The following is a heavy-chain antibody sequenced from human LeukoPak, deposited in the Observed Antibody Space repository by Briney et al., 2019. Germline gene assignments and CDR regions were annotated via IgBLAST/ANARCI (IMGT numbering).Heavy chain of an antibody. J-gene: IGHJ5*02. Sequence: SETLSLTCAVYGGSFRRYYWSWIRQPPGKGLQWIGEINHNGSTNNNPSLKSRVTISVDRSKNQFSLKLNSVTAADTAVYYCARASQLVISRRGNWFDPWGQGTLVTVSS. CDR2: INHNGST. V-gene: IGHV4-34*01. D-gene: IGHD6-6*01. CDR1: GGSFRRYY. CDR3: ARASQLVISRRGNWFDP.